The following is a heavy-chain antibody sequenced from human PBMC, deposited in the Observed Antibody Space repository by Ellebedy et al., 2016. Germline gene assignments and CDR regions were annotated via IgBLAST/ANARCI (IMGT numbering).Heavy chain of an antibody. J-gene: IGHJ3*02. V-gene: IGHV3-11*01. CDR2: ISSSGSTI. D-gene: IGHD3-22*01. CDR1: AFTFSDYY. CDR3: ARCSGYYYAPDAFDI. Sequence: GESLKISCAASAFTFSDYYMSWIPQAPGKGLEWLSYISSSGSTIYYADSVKGRFTISRDNAKDSLYLQMNSLRAEDTAVYYCARCSGYYYAPDAFDIWGQGTLVAVSS.